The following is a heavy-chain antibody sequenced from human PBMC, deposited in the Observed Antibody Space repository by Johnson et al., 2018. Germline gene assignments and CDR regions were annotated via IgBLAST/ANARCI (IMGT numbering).Heavy chain of an antibody. V-gene: IGHV4-59*11. CDR1: GGSLNNHY. D-gene: IGHD3-22*01. CDR3: ARGFYDSSGYSAPCDC. CDR2: IFYSGRT. J-gene: IGHJ4*02. Sequence: QVQLQESGPGLVKPSDTLSLTCTVSGGSLNNHYWSSIRQPPGKGPKWIGYIFYSGRTTYNPSLKSRVTISVDTSKKQLSLKLTSVTAADTAVYYCARGFYDSSGYSAPCDCWGRGTLVTVSS.